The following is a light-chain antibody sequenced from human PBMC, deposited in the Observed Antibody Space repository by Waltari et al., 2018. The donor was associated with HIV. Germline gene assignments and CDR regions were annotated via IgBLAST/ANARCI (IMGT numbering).Light chain of an antibody. CDR2: RTS. J-gene: IGKJ1*01. CDR1: QNVSTS. CDR3: QQYDRSPRT. Sequence: EIVLTQSPSALSLSPGEKATLSCRANQNVSTSLAWYQQKVGQSPRLLFSRTSNRAADIPVRFSGSGSGTDFTLTIARLEPDDFAVYFCQQYDRSPRTFGQGTKVEIK. V-gene: IGKV3-20*01.